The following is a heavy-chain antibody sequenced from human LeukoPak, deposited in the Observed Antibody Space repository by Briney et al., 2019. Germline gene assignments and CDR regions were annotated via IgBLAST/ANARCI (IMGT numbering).Heavy chain of an antibody. V-gene: IGHV3-7*01. Sequence: PGGSLRLSCAASGFCIRNYWMNWVRQAPGKGLEWVANIKQDGSETFYVDSVRGRFTISRDNAKNSLYLEVNSLRAGDTAVYYCARGKPYYYYMDVWGKGTTVTVSS. CDR2: IKQDGSET. J-gene: IGHJ6*03. CDR3: ARGKPYYYYMDV. CDR1: GFCIRNYW. D-gene: IGHD3-16*01.